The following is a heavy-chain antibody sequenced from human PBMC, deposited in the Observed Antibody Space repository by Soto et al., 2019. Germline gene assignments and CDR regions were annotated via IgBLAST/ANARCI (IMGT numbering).Heavy chain of an antibody. CDR2: MYSDAST. CDR1: GVNISRNY. J-gene: IGHJ6*02. V-gene: IGHV3-66*01. D-gene: IGHD4-17*01. CDR3: ARVDYLRIPDYGMDV. Sequence: GGSLRLSCAASGVNISRNYMIWVRQAPGKGLDWVSLMYSDASTHYADSVKDRFTISRDNSNNTLFLQMNSLRAEDTAVYYCARVDYLRIPDYGMDVWGQGTTVTVSS.